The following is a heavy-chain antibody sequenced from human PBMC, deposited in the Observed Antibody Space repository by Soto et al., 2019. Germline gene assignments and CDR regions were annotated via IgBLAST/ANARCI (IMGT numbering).Heavy chain of an antibody. CDR1: CSSLSYGCYD. CDR3: ARDRTSNHKYIDT. D-gene: IGHD1-7*01. V-gene: IGHV4-31*03. Sequence: KPXESLSVPFTVSCSSLSYGCYDWSWLRQQPGKGLEWIGYVYFTGTTYYNPSLKSRLSLSVETSKNQFSLKLTSVTAADTAVYYCARDRTSNHKYIDTWGPGTLVTVSS. J-gene: IGHJ5*02. CDR2: VYFTGTT.